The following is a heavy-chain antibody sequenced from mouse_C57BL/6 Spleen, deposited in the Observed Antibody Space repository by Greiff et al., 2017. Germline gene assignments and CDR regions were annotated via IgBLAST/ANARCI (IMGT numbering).Heavy chain of an antibody. J-gene: IGHJ3*01. V-gene: IGHV1-80*01. CDR1: GYAFSSYW. CDR2: IYPGDGDT. CDR3: ARAPLFDGFAY. Sequence: VHLVESGAELVKPGASVKISCKASGYAFSSYWMNWVKQRPGKGLEWIGQIYPGDGDTNYNGKFKGKATLTADKSSSTAYMQLSSLTSEDSAVDFCARAPLFDGFAYWGQGTLVTVSA.